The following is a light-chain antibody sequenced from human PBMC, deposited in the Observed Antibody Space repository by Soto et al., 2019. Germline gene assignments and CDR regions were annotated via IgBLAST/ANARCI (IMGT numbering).Light chain of an antibody. CDR2: EGS. V-gene: IGLV2-23*01. J-gene: IGLJ3*02. Sequence: QSALTQPASVSGSPEQSITISCTGTSSDVGTYNLVSWYQQHPGKAPKHIIYEGSKRPSGISHRFSGSKSDNTASLTISGLRAEDEAHYHCCSYAGSRTFVFGGGTKLTVL. CDR1: SSDVGTYNL. CDR3: CSYAGSRTFV.